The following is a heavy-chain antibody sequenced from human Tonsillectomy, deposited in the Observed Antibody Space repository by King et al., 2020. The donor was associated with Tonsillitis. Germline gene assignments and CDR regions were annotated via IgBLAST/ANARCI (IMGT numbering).Heavy chain of an antibody. D-gene: IGHD3-22*01. CDR1: GFTFGEYA. Sequence: VQLVESGGGLVKPGRSLRLACTASGFTFGEYAMSWFRQAPGKGLEWVGFIRSKPYGGTTEYAASVKGRFTISREDSKSIAYLQMNSLKTEDASFYYCSRPYDSGGYCPHWYFDLWGRGTLVTVSS. CDR3: SRPYDSGGYCPHWYFDL. CDR2: IRSKPYGGTT. J-gene: IGHJ2*01. V-gene: IGHV3-49*05.